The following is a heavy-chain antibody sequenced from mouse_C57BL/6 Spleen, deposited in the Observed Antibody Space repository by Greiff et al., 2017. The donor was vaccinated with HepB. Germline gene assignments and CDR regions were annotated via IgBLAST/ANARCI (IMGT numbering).Heavy chain of an antibody. D-gene: IGHD2-4*01. Sequence: DVKLVESGGGLVKPGGSLKLSCAASGFTFSSYAMSWVRQTPEKRLEWVATISDGGSYTYYPDNVKGRFTISRDNAKNNLYLQMSHLKSEDTAMYYCARAYDFPGYFDVWGTGTTVTVSS. CDR2: ISDGGSYT. V-gene: IGHV5-4*03. CDR1: GFTFSSYA. J-gene: IGHJ1*03. CDR3: ARAYDFPGYFDV.